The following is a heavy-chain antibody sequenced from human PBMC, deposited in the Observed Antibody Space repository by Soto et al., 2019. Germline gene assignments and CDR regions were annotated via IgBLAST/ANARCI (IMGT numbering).Heavy chain of an antibody. J-gene: IGHJ4*02. V-gene: IGHV1-69*01. CDR3: ARDGGRHSGGIDY. D-gene: IGHD1-26*01. CDR2: IIPIFGTA. CDR1: GGTFSSYS. Sequence: QVQLVQSGAEVKKPGSSVKVSCKASGGTFSSYSINWVRQAPGQGLEWMGEIIPIFGTANYAQKFQCRVTMTADDSTSTAYMELSSLRSEDTAVYYCARDGGRHSGGIDYWGQGTLVTVSS.